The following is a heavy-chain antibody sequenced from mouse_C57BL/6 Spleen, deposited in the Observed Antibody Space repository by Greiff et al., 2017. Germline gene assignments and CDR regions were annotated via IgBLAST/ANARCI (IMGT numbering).Heavy chain of an antibody. J-gene: IGHJ4*01. V-gene: IGHV1-55*01. D-gene: IGHD1-1*01. CDR3: ARRLTTDYAMDY. Sequence: QVQLQQPGAELVKPGASVKMSCKASGYTFTSYWITWVKQRPGQGLWWIGAIYPGSGSTNYNEKFKSKATLTVATSSSTAYMQLSSLTSEDSAVYYCARRLTTDYAMDYWGQGPSVTVSS. CDR1: GYTFTSYW. CDR2: IYPGSGST.